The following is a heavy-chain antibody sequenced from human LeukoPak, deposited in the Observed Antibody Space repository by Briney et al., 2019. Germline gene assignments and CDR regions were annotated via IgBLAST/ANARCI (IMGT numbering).Heavy chain of an antibody. Sequence: SSETLSLTCAVSGYSISSGYYWGWIRPPPGKGLEWIGSIYHSGSTYYNPSLKSRVTISVDTSKNQFSLKLSSVTAADTAVYYCARGLWFGHSLSYYFDHWGQGTLVTVSS. CDR2: IYHSGST. CDR3: ARGLWFGHSLSYYFDH. V-gene: IGHV4-38-2*01. D-gene: IGHD3-10*01. CDR1: GYSISSGYY. J-gene: IGHJ4*02.